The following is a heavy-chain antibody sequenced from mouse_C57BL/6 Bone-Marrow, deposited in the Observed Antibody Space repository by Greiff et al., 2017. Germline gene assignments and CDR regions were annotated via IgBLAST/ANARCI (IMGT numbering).Heavy chain of an antibody. J-gene: IGHJ3*01. CDR3: ASPITTVVATPFAY. Sequence: VQLQQSVAELVRPGASVKLSCTASGFNIKNTYMHWVKQRPEQGLEWIGRIDPANGNTNYAPKFQGKATLTADTSSNTAYLQLSSLTSEDTAIYYCASPITTVVATPFAYWGQGTLVTVSA. CDR2: IDPANGNT. D-gene: IGHD1-1*01. V-gene: IGHV14-3*01. CDR1: GFNIKNTY.